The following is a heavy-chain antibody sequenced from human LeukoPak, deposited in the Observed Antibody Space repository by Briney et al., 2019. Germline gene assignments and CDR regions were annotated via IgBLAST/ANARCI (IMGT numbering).Heavy chain of an antibody. V-gene: IGHV1-46*01. D-gene: IGHD6-19*01. CDR2: INTSGGST. J-gene: IGHJ3*02. Sequence: ASVMVSCKASGYTFTSYYMHWVRQAPGQRLEWMGIINTSGGSTSYAQTIQGRVTMTRDTTTSAVYMELSSLRSEDTAVYYCARGAVAGTEVAFDIWGQGTMVTVSS. CDR1: GYTFTSYY. CDR3: ARGAVAGTEVAFDI.